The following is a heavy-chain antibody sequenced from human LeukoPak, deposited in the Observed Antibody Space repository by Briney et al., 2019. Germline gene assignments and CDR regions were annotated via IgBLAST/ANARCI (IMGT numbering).Heavy chain of an antibody. D-gene: IGHD3-9*01. CDR1: GGSITSYY. CDR3: ARLRGDYGILPPNWFDP. V-gene: IGHV4-59*12. Sequence: SETLSLTCSVSGGSITSYYWSWIRQPPGKGLEWIGFIYYSANANYNPSLKSRVTISVDTSKNQFSLKLKSVTAADTAVYYCARLRGDYGILPPNWFDPWGQGTLVTVSS. J-gene: IGHJ5*02. CDR2: IYYSANA.